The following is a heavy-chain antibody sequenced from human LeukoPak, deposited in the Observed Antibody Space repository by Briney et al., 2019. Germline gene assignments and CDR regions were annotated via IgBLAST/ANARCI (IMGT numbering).Heavy chain of an antibody. Sequence: ASVKVSCKASGYTFTSYGISWVRQAPGQGLEWMGWISAYNGNTNYARKLQGRVTMTTDTSTSTAYMELRSLRSDDTAVYYCARDGDCSGGSCYLYGFDYWGQGTLVTVSS. CDR1: GYTFTSYG. J-gene: IGHJ4*02. CDR2: ISAYNGNT. CDR3: ARDGDCSGGSCYLYGFDY. D-gene: IGHD2-15*01. V-gene: IGHV1-18*01.